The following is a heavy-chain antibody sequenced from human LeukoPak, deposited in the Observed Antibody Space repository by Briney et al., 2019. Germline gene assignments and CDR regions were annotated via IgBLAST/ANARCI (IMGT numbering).Heavy chain of an antibody. V-gene: IGHV1-18*01. CDR2: ISAYNGNT. Sequence: ASVKVSCKASGYTFTSYGISWVRQAPGQGLEWMGWISAYNGNTNYTQKLQGRVTITRDTSASTAYMELSSLRSEDTAVYYCARGRNYYDSSGYYYALDAFDIWGQGTMVTVSS. D-gene: IGHD3-22*01. J-gene: IGHJ3*02. CDR3: ARGRNYYDSSGYYYALDAFDI. CDR1: GYTFTSYG.